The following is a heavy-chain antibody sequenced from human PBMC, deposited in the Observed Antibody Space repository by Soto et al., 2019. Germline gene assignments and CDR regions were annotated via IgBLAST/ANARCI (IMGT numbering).Heavy chain of an antibody. CDR1: GVSVNNDNYY. CDR2: IYYTGST. V-gene: IGHV4-61*03. CDR3: AREYSTSPEAFDF. D-gene: IGHD6-6*01. Sequence: LSLTCTVSGVSVNNDNYYWSWIRQPPGKGLEWIGYIYYTGSTTYNPSLKSRVTVSLDTSRNHFSLSLSSVAAADTAVFYCAREYSTSPEAFDFWGRGTLVTVSS. J-gene: IGHJ4*01.